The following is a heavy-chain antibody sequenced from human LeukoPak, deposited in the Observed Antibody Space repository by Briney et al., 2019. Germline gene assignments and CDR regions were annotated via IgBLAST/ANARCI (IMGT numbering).Heavy chain of an antibody. Sequence: GGSLRLSCAASDSTFTNLWMNWIRQAPGKGLEWVGLIRTTNEGGTTDYAASIKGRFTISRDDSRDMFHLQMNSLRTEDTAVYYCATGRGFYYEHWGLGTLVPVST. D-gene: IGHD3-16*01. CDR2: IRTTNEGGTT. V-gene: IGHV3-15*07. CDR3: ATGRGFYYEH. J-gene: IGHJ4*02. CDR1: DSTFTNLW.